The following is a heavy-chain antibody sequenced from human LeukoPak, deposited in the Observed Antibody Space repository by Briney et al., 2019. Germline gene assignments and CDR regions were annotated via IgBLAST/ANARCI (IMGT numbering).Heavy chain of an antibody. Sequence: PSQTLSLTCTVSGDSITSGDYYWTWIRQPPGKGLEWVAYMHYTGNTYYNSSLKSRLTISVDTSKNQFSLRLSFVTAADTAVYYCARHLSGSSWFDPWGQGTLVTVSS. CDR2: MHYTGNT. D-gene: IGHD1-26*01. CDR3: ARHLSGSSWFDP. V-gene: IGHV4-30-4*08. J-gene: IGHJ5*02. CDR1: GDSITSGDYY.